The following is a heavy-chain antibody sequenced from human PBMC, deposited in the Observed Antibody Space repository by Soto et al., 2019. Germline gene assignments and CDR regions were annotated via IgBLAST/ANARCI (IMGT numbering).Heavy chain of an antibody. J-gene: IGHJ6*02. CDR1: GFTFDDYA. Sequence: GSLRLSCAASGFTFDDYAMHWVRQAPGKGLEWVSLISWDGGSTYYADSVKGRFTISRDNSKNSLYLQMNSLRAEDTALYYCAKEFFGVVIMSGMDVWGQGTTVTVSS. CDR3: AKEFFGVVIMSGMDV. D-gene: IGHD3-3*01. V-gene: IGHV3-43D*04. CDR2: ISWDGGST.